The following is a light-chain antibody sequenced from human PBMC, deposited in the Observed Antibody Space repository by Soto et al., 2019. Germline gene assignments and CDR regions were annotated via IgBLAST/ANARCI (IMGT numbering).Light chain of an antibody. V-gene: IGKV1-5*03. CDR3: QQYNSYLYT. CDR2: KAS. J-gene: IGKJ2*01. CDR1: QVISDY. Sequence: DIQMTQSPSTLSASVGDRVIITCRASQVISDYLAWYQQKPGKAPKLLMYKASSLQSGVPSRFSGSGSGTEFTLTISSLQPDDFATYYCQQYNSYLYTFGQGTKLEIK.